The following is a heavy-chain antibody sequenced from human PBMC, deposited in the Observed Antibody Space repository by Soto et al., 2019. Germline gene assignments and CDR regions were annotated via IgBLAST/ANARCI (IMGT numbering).Heavy chain of an antibody. CDR3: ARGTMVRGVKDWFDP. D-gene: IGHD3-10*01. CDR2: IYYSGST. J-gene: IGHJ5*02. Sequence: SETLSLTCTVSGGTISSYYWSWIRQPPGKGLEWIGYIYYSGSTNYNPSLKSRVTISVDTSKNQFSLKLSSVTAADTAVYYCARGTMVRGVKDWFDPWGQGTLVTVSS. V-gene: IGHV4-59*01. CDR1: GGTISSYY.